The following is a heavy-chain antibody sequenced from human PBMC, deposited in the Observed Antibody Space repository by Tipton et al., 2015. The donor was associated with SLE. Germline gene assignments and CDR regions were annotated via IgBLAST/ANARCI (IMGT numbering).Heavy chain of an antibody. V-gene: IGHV3-7*01. CDR2: LNQDGGET. J-gene: IGHJ1*01. D-gene: IGHD1-26*01. Sequence: SLRLSCGDSKFTSSIHWMHWVRQAPGKGLEWVASLNQDGGETYYVDSVKGRFTISRDNTEKSLCLQMNNLRAEDTAVYYCARDVGPIYFHHWGQGTLVTVSS. CDR3: ARDVGPIYFHH. CDR1: KFTSSIHW.